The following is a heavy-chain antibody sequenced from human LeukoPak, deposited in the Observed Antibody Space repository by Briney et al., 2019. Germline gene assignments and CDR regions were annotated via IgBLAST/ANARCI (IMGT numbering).Heavy chain of an antibody. CDR3: ARCWYDFWSGYDY. CDR2: ISSNGGRT. J-gene: IGHJ4*02. V-gene: IGHV3-64*01. D-gene: IGHD3-3*01. Sequence: GGSLRLSCAASGFTFSRYAMHWVGQAPGKGVEYVSAISSNGGRTYYANSVKGRFNICRDNAKNTVYLQMGSLRAEDIAVYYCARCWYDFWSGYDYGGQGTLVTVSP. CDR1: GFTFSRYA.